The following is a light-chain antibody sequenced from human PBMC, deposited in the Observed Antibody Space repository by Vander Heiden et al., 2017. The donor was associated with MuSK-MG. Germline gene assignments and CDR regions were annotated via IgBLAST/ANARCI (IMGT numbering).Light chain of an antibody. Sequence: DIQMTQSPSSLSASVGDRVTITCRASQSISSYLNWYQQKPGKAPKLLIYAASSLQSGVPSRFSGRGSGTDFTLTISSLQPEDFATYYSQQSDSTPRTFGQGTKVEIK. V-gene: IGKV1-39*01. CDR3: QQSDSTPRT. J-gene: IGKJ1*01. CDR1: QSISSY. CDR2: AAS.